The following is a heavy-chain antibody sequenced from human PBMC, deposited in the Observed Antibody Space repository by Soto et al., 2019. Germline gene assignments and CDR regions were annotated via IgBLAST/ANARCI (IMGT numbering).Heavy chain of an antibody. Sequence: QVQLVQSGAEVKKPGASVKVSCKASGYTFTSYGISWVRQAPGQGLEWMGWISAYNGNTNYAQKLQGRVTMTTDTSTSTADMELRSLGSDATAVYYCAREGDRCISTSCYDWFDPWGQGSLVTVSS. V-gene: IGHV1-18*01. D-gene: IGHD2-2*01. CDR3: AREGDRCISTSCYDWFDP. CDR1: GYTFTSYG. J-gene: IGHJ5*02. CDR2: ISAYNGNT.